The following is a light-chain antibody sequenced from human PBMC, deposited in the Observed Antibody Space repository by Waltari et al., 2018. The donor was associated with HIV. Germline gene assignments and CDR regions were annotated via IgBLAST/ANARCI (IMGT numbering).Light chain of an antibody. CDR1: SDDVGAYNY. Sequence: QSALTQPRSVSGSPGQSVTISCSGTSDDVGAYNYVSWYQQPPGKVPKVMIYDVTNRPSGGPDRCSGSKSGNTASLTISGLQAEDEADYYCCSYAGAYSYVFGTGTKVTVL. J-gene: IGLJ1*01. CDR3: CSYAGAYSYV. V-gene: IGLV2-11*01. CDR2: DVT.